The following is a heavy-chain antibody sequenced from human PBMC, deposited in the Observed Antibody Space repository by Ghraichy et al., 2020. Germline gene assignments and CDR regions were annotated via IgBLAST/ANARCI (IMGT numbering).Heavy chain of an antibody. D-gene: IGHD3-16*01. CDR2: IYTGGTT. CDR1: GFTVSGSY. V-gene: IGHV3-66*02. CDR3: GISKAVGGWLDP. J-gene: IGHJ5*02. Sequence: LSLTCAASGFTVSGSYMTWVRQAPGKGLEWVSVIYTGGTTYYAESVKGRFTISRDNSKNTLYLQMNSLRPEDTAVYYCGISKAVGGWLDPWGQGTLVTVS.